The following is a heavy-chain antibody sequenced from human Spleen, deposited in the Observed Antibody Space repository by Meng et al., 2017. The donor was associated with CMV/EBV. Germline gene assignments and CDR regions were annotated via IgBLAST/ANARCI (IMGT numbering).Heavy chain of an antibody. CDR1: EFTFSGYW. D-gene: IGHD3-10*01. Sequence: GESLKISCEASEFTFSGYWMSWVRQAPGKGLEWVANIKQDGSEKNYVDSVKGRFTISRDNAKNSLYLQMNSRRAEDTAVYYCARDNHGFGGLREDVWGQGITVTVSS. V-gene: IGHV3-7*01. CDR3: ARDNHGFGGLREDV. J-gene: IGHJ6*02. CDR2: IKQDGSEK.